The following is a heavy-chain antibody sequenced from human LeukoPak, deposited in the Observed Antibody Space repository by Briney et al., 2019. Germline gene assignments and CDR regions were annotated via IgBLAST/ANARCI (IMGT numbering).Heavy chain of an antibody. J-gene: IGHJ6*02. Sequence: GGSLRLSCAASGFTFSNYAMSWVRQAPGKGLEWVSGMSESGGRTDYADSVKGRFTISRDNSKNTLYVQMNSLRAEDTAVYYCAREQSMLNKRGWEYAMDVWGQGTTVTVSS. CDR3: AREQSMLNKRGWEYAMDV. CDR2: MSESGGRT. CDR1: GFTFSNYA. V-gene: IGHV3-23*01. D-gene: IGHD1/OR15-1a*01.